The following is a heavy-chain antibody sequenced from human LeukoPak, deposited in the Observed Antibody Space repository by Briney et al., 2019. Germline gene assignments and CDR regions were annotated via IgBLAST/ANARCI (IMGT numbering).Heavy chain of an antibody. Sequence: GGSLRLSCAASGFTFSSYSMNWVRQAPGKGLEWVSSISSSSSYIYYADSVKGRFTISGDNAKNSLYLQMNSLRAEDTAVYYCARDTHSYGYSDYWGQGTLVTVSS. J-gene: IGHJ4*02. D-gene: IGHD5-18*01. CDR2: ISSSSSYI. CDR3: ARDTHSYGYSDY. V-gene: IGHV3-21*01. CDR1: GFTFSSYS.